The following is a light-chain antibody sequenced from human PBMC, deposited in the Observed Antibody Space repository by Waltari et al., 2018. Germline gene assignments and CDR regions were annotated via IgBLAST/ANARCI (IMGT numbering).Light chain of an antibody. Sequence: QSALTQPASVTGSPGQSITISCTGTSSDVGGYKYVTWYQQNPGKAPKLVIYDVSNRPSGVSNRFSGSKSGNTDSLTISGLQAEDEADYYCSSYTSSSTLYVFGTGTKVTVL. V-gene: IGLV2-14*03. CDR1: SSDVGGYKY. CDR2: DVS. CDR3: SSYTSSSTLYV. J-gene: IGLJ1*01.